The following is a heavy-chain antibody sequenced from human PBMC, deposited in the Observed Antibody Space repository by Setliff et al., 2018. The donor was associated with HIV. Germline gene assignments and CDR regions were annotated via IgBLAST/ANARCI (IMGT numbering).Heavy chain of an antibody. CDR3: AKDVLRTSQSPGDYYYYYGMDV. CDR2: IWYDGSNK. J-gene: IGHJ6*02. D-gene: IGHD2-2*01. V-gene: IGHV3-33*06. Sequence: GGSLRLSCAASGFTFSSYGMHWVRQAPGKGLEWVAVIWYDGSNKYYADAVKGRFTISRDNSKNTLYLQINSLRAEDTAVYHCAKDVLRTSQSPGDYYYYYGMDVWGQGTTVNVSS. CDR1: GFTFSSYG.